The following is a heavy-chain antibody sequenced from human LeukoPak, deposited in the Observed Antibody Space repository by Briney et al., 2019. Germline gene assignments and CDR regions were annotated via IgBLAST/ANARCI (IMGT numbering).Heavy chain of an antibody. J-gene: IGHJ6*03. D-gene: IGHD3-10*01. CDR1: GFTFSSYG. CDR3: AEEDGSAPYYYYYMDV. Sequence: GGSLRLSCAASGFTFSSYGMHWVRQAPGKGLEWVAFIRYDGSNKYYADSVKGRFTISRDNPKNTLYLQMNSLRAEDTAVYYCAEEDGSAPYYYYYMDVWGKGTTVTISS. CDR2: IRYDGSNK. V-gene: IGHV3-30*02.